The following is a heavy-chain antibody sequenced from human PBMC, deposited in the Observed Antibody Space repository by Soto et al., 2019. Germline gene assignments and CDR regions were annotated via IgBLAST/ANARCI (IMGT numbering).Heavy chain of an antibody. Sequence: GGSLRLSCAASGFTFSSYAMSWVRQAPGKGLEWVSAISGSGGSTYYADSVKGRFTISRENSKNTLYLQMNSLRAEDTAVYYCAKSYLGYRWGPEYWGQGTLVTVSS. J-gene: IGHJ4*02. CDR1: GFTFSSYA. D-gene: IGHD3-16*01. CDR3: AKSYLGYRWGPEY. V-gene: IGHV3-23*01. CDR2: ISGSGGST.